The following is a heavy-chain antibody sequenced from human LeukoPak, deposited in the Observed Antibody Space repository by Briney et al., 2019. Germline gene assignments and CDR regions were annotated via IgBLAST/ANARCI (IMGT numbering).Heavy chain of an antibody. CDR1: GGSISSYY. D-gene: IGHD3-9*01. Sequence: PSETLSLTCTVSGGSISSYYWSWIRQPPGKGLEWIGYIYYSGSTNYNPSLRGRVTISVDTSENQFSLKLSSVTAADTAVYYCARGYFDWFPNWFDPWGQGTLVTVSS. V-gene: IGHV4-59*08. J-gene: IGHJ5*02. CDR3: ARGYFDWFPNWFDP. CDR2: IYYSGST.